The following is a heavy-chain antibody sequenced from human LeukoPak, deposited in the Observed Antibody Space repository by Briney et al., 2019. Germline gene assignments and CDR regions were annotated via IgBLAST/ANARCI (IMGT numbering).Heavy chain of an antibody. CDR1: GFTVNNYA. V-gene: IGHV3-23*01. CDR3: AIGFSNGWYYFDY. D-gene: IGHD6-19*01. CDR2: ISGSGVTT. Sequence: PGGSLRLSCTASGFTVNNYAMSWVRQSPGKGLEWVSSISGSGVTTHYADSVKGRLTISRDNSKNTLYLETNSLRAEVTATYYCAIGFSNGWYYFDYWGQGTLVIVSS. J-gene: IGHJ4*02.